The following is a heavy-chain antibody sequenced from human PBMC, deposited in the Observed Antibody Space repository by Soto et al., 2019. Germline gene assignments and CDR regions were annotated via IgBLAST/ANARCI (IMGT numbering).Heavy chain of an antibody. CDR3: ARVFDSLPISGYYSY. CDR1: GGSVSSGSYY. V-gene: IGHV4-61*01. CDR2: IYYSGST. Sequence: QVQLQESGPGLVKPSETLSLTCTVSGGSVSSGSYYWSWIRQPPGKGLEWIGYIYYSGSTNYNPSLKSRVTISVDTSKNQFSLKLSSVTAADTAVYYCARVFDSLPISGYYSYWGRGTLVTVSS. J-gene: IGHJ4*02. D-gene: IGHD3-22*01.